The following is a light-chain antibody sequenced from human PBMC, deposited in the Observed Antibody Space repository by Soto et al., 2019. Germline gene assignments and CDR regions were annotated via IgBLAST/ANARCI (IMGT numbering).Light chain of an antibody. J-gene: IGLJ1*01. CDR3: SSFTISSTLYV. Sequence: QSVLTQPASVSGSPGQSITISCTGTTSDVGGYNYVSWYQHHPGKAPKVIISEVSNRPSGVSNRFSGSKSGNTASLTISGLQAEDEADYYCSSFTISSTLYVFGTGTKVTVL. V-gene: IGLV2-14*01. CDR2: EVS. CDR1: TSDVGGYNY.